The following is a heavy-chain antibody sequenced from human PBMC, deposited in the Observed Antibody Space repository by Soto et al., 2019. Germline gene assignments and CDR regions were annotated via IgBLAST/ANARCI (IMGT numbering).Heavy chain of an antibody. CDR2: INPNSGGT. J-gene: IGHJ6*02. Sequence: ASVKVSCKASGYTFTGYYMHWVRQAPGQGLEWMGWINPNSGGTNYAQKFQGWVTMTRDTSISTAYMELSRLRSDDTAVYYCARDRWELGDYYYGMDVWGQGTTVTVSS. CDR3: ARDRWELGDYYYGMDV. D-gene: IGHD1-26*01. V-gene: IGHV1-2*04. CDR1: GYTFTGYY.